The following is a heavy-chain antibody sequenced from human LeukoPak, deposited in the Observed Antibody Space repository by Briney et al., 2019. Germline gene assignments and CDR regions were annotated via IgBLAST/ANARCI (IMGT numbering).Heavy chain of an antibody. J-gene: IGHJ6*02. Sequence: HSGRSLRLSCAASGFTFDDYAMHWVRHAPGKGLEWVSGISWNSGSIDYADSVKGRFTISRDNAKNSLYLQMNSLRAEDTAVYYCARGPSIAAAAGYGLDVWGQGTTVTVSS. CDR2: ISWNSGSI. CDR3: ARGPSIAAAAGYGLDV. CDR1: GFTFDDYA. D-gene: IGHD6-13*01. V-gene: IGHV3-9*01.